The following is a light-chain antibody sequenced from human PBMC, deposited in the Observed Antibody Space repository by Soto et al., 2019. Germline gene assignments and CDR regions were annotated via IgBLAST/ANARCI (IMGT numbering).Light chain of an antibody. CDR1: SGHSSYT. J-gene: IGLJ3*02. V-gene: IGLV4-69*01. CDR2: LHSDGSH. Sequence: QPVLTQSPSASASLGASVKLTCTLSSGHSSYTIAWHQQQPEKGPRYLMTLHSDGSHSKGDGIPDRFSGSSSGAERYLSISSLQSEDEADYYCQTWGTGIEVFGGGTKLTVL. CDR3: QTWGTGIEV.